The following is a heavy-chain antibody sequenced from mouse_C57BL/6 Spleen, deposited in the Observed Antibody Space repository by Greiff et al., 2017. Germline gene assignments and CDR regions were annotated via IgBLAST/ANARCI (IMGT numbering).Heavy chain of an antibody. CDR1: GYTFTSYW. CDR3: APTTVALDY. D-gene: IGHD1-1*01. V-gene: IGHV1-59*01. J-gene: IGHJ2*01. CDR2: IDPSDSYT. Sequence: QVQLQQPGAELVRPGTSVKLSCKASGYTFTSYWMHWVKQRPGQGLEWIGVIDPSDSYTNYNQKFKGKATLTVDTSSSTAYMPLSSLTSEDSAVYYCAPTTVALDYWGQGTTLTVSS.